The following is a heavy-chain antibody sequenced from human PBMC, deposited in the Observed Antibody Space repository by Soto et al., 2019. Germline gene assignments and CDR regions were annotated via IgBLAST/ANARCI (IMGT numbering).Heavy chain of an antibody. Sequence: PGGSLRLSCAASGFTFSSYAMHWVRQAPGKGLEWVALIFHDACCKSYADPVKGRFTISRDNSRNTLYLQMNSLRAEDTAVFYCALEHNMSPGHWGRGTLVTVSS. J-gene: IGHJ4*02. CDR2: IFHDACCK. CDR3: ALEHNMSPGH. D-gene: IGHD1-1*01. CDR1: GFTFSSYA. V-gene: IGHV3-33*01.